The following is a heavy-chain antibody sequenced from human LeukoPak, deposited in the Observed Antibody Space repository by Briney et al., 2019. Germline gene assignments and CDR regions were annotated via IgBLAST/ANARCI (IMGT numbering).Heavy chain of an antibody. Sequence: PGGSLRLSCAASGLTVSSNYMSWVRQAPGRGLEWVSVIYSGGSTYYADSVKGRFTISRDNTRNTLYLQMNSLRAEDTAVYYCAREPDSSGYFDYWGQGTLVTVSS. CDR3: AREPDSSGYFDY. J-gene: IGHJ4*02. D-gene: IGHD3-22*01. CDR1: GLTVSSNY. V-gene: IGHV3-53*01. CDR2: IYSGGST.